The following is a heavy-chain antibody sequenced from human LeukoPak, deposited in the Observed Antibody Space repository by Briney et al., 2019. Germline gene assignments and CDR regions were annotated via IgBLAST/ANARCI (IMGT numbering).Heavy chain of an antibody. V-gene: IGHV3-30*18. Sequence: GGSLRLSCAASGFTFSSYGMHWVRQAPGKGLEWVAVISYDGSNKYYADSVKGRFTISRDNSKNTLYLQMNSLRAEDTAVYYCAKDSGGGSYPVGHFDYWGQGTLVTVSS. CDR3: AKDSGGGSYPVGHFDY. J-gene: IGHJ4*02. CDR1: GFTFSSYG. CDR2: ISYDGSNK. D-gene: IGHD3-16*02.